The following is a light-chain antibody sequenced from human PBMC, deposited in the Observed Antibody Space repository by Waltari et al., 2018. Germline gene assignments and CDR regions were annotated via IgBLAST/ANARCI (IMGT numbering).Light chain of an antibody. CDR3: SSYAGSNILDVI. CDR2: DVT. Sequence: QSALTQPPSASGSPGQSVTISCTGTSRDVGGYNYVSWYQQHPGKAPKLMIYDVTGRPSGVPDRFAGSKAGNTASLTVSGLQAEDEADDFFSSYAGSNILDVIFGGGTKLTVL. CDR1: SRDVGGYNY. J-gene: IGLJ2*01. V-gene: IGLV2-8*01.